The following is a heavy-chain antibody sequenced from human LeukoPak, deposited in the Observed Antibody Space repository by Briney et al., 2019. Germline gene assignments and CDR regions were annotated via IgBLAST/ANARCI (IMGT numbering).Heavy chain of an antibody. J-gene: IGHJ3*02. D-gene: IGHD1-26*01. CDR3: TRDTREAFDI. CDR2: IRSKAYGGTT. Sequence: PGRSLRLSCTASGFTFGDYAMSWVRRAPGKGLEWVGFIRSKAYGGTTEYAASVKGRFTISRDDSKSIAYLQMNSLKTEDTAVYYCTRDTREAFDIWGQGTMVTVSS. V-gene: IGHV3-49*04. CDR1: GFTFGDYA.